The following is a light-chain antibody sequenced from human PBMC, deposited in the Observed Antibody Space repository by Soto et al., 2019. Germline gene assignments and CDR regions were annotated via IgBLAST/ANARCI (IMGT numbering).Light chain of an antibody. Sequence: PVVIATLSFMASQSVSRRLAWYQHRPGQSPRLLISGASMRASGVPVRFSGSGSGTDFTLTISRLEPEDFAVYYCQHYGETPITFGLGTRLEIK. CDR2: GAS. V-gene: IGKV3-20*01. J-gene: IGKJ5*01. CDR1: QSVSRR. CDR3: QHYGETPIT.